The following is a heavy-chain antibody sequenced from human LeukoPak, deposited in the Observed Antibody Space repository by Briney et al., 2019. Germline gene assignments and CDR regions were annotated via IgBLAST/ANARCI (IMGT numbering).Heavy chain of an antibody. V-gene: IGHV4-34*01. D-gene: IGHD5-12*01. Sequence: GSLRLSCAASGFTFSSYAMSWVRQPPGKGLEWIGEINHSGSTNYNPSLKSRVTISVDTSKNQFSLKLSSVTAADTAVYYCARVVYSGYDFRGAMDVWGKGTTVTVSS. CDR2: INHSGST. J-gene: IGHJ6*03. CDR3: ARVVYSGYDFRGAMDV. CDR1: GFTFSSYA.